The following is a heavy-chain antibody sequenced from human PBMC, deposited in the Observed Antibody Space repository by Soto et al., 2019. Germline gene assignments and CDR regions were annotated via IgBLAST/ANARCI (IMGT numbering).Heavy chain of an antibody. Sequence: ASLRLSCAASGFTFSGSAMHWVRQASGKGLEWVGRIRSKANSYATAYAASVKGRFTISRDDSKNTAYLQMNSLKTEDTAVYYCTRPGYSSSWSQRIYYYYGMDVWGQGTTVTVSS. J-gene: IGHJ6*02. CDR3: TRPGYSSSWSQRIYYYYGMDV. D-gene: IGHD6-13*01. CDR1: GFTFSGSA. CDR2: IRSKANSYAT. V-gene: IGHV3-73*01.